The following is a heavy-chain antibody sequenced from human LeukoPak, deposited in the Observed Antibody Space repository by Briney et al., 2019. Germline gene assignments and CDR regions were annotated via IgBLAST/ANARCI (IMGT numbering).Heavy chain of an antibody. J-gene: IGHJ6*04. CDR3: ARDRWNYYGSGNYYADYNSCSGMDV. CDR1: GGSLSSYY. Sequence: SETLSLTCTLSGGSLSSYYWSWVPQPPGKGLEWIGYIYYRGSTNYNPSLTRRVTISVDTSKNQFSLKLSSVTAADTAVYYCARDRWNYYGSGNYYADYNSCSGMDVWGKGTTVTVSS. D-gene: IGHD3-10*01. V-gene: IGHV4-59*01. CDR2: IYYRGST.